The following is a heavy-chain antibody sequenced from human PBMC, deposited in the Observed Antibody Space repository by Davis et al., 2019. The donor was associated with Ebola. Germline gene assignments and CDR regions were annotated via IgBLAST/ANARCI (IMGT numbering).Heavy chain of an antibody. CDR1: GFVFRNYA. V-gene: IGHV3-23*01. CDR3: AKSGLSFGVVKYHYGMDV. Sequence: GESLKISCAASGFVFRNYAMSWVRQAPGKGLEWVSGISSDSGNTYYIASVRGRFTISRDTSKNTLYLQMNSLRAEDTAVYYCAKSGLSFGVVKYHYGMDVWGKGTTVTVSS. J-gene: IGHJ6*04. CDR2: ISSDSGNT. D-gene: IGHD3-3*01.